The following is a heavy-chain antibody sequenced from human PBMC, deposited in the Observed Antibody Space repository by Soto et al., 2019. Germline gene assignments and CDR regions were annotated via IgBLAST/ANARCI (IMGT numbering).Heavy chain of an antibody. Sequence: GGSLRLSCEASCFPFGDNAISFFRHAPGKGLDWVSGISDSGATTYYADSVRGRFTISRDNSKNTLYLQMKSLRAEDSASYYCAKEDTSSGSLDYWGQGALVTVSS. J-gene: IGHJ4*02. CDR3: AKEDTSSGSLDY. CDR2: ISDSGATT. D-gene: IGHD6-19*01. CDR1: CFPFGDNA. V-gene: IGHV3-23*01.